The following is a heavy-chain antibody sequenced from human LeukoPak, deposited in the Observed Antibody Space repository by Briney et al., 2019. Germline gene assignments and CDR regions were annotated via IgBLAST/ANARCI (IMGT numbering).Heavy chain of an antibody. V-gene: IGHV3-30*02. CDR1: GFTFSSYG. Sequence: GGSLRLSCAASGFTFSSYGMHWVRQAPGQGLEWVAFIRYDGSNKYYADSVKGRFTISRDNSKNTLYLQMNSLRAEDTAVYYCAKGVWFGEYYYYYMDVWGKGTTVTISS. D-gene: IGHD3-10*01. CDR2: IRYDGSNK. J-gene: IGHJ6*03. CDR3: AKGVWFGEYYYYYMDV.